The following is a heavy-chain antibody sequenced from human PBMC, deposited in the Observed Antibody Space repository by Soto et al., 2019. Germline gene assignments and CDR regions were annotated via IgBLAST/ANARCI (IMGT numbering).Heavy chain of an antibody. CDR1: GYTFTSYA. D-gene: IGHD5-18*01. CDR3: AGAQGGYGGGYRFGY. V-gene: IGHV1-3*01. CDR2: INAGNGNT. J-gene: IGHJ4*02. Sequence: QVQLVQSGAEVKKPGASVKVSCKASGYTFTSYAMHWVRQAPGQRLEWMGWINAGNGNTKYSQKFQGTVTITRDKSASRAYMELSSLRSEDTAVHYCAGAQGGYGGGYRFGYWAQGTPVTVSS.